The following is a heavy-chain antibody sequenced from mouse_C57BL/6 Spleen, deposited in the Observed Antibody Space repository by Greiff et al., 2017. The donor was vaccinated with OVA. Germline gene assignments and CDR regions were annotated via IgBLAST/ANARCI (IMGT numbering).Heavy chain of an antibody. J-gene: IGHJ2*01. Sequence: VQLQQSGAELVKPGASVKLSCTASGFNIKDYYMHWVKQRTEQGLEWIGRIDPEDGETKYAPNFQGKATITADTSSNTAYLQISSLTSEDTAVYYCASPAIPPYVAFDYWGQGTTLTVSS. CDR3: ASPAIPPYVAFDY. CDR2: IDPEDGET. D-gene: IGHD1-1*01. CDR1: GFNIKDYY. V-gene: IGHV14-2*01.